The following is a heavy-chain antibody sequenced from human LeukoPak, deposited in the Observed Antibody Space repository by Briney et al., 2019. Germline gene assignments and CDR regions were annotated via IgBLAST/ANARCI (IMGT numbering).Heavy chain of an antibody. CDR1: GGSISSYY. Sequence: SETLSLTCTVSGGSISSYYWSWIRQPPGKGLEWIGYIYYSGSTNYNPSLKSRVTISVDTSKNQFSLKLSSVTAADTAVYYCARHRWYYYGSGSAFDIWGQGTMVTVSS. CDR2: IYYSGST. CDR3: ARHRWYYYGSGSAFDI. D-gene: IGHD3-10*01. J-gene: IGHJ3*02. V-gene: IGHV4-59*08.